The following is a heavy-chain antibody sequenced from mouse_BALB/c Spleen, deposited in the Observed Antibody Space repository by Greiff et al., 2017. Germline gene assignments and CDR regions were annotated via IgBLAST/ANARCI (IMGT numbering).Heavy chain of an antibody. Sequence: VKLVESGAELVRPGVSVKISCKGSGYTFTDYAMHWVKQSHAKSLEWIGVISTYYGDASYNQKFKGKATMTVDKSSSTAYMELARLTSEDSAIYYCARSLITTVVARDYYAMDYWGQGTSVTVSS. V-gene: IGHV1S137*01. CDR2: ISTYYGDA. CDR3: ARSLITTVVARDYYAMDY. D-gene: IGHD1-1*01. J-gene: IGHJ4*01. CDR1: GYTFTDYA.